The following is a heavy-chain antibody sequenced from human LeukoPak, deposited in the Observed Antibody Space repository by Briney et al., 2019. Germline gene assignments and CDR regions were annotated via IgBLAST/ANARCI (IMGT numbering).Heavy chain of an antibody. CDR3: ARDSPYRSGWRYYYGMDV. J-gene: IGHJ6*02. D-gene: IGHD6-19*01. V-gene: IGHV3-7*01. Sequence: GGSLRLSCAASGFTFSSYAMSWVRQAPGKGLEWVANIKQDGSEKYYVDSVKGRFTISRDNAKNSLYLQMNSLRAEDTAVYYCARDSPYRSGWRYYYGMDVWGQGTTVTVSS. CDR2: IKQDGSEK. CDR1: GFTFSSYA.